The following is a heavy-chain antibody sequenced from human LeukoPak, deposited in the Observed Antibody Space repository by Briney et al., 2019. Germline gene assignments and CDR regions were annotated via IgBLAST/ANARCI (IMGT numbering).Heavy chain of an antibody. V-gene: IGHV3-48*03. CDR2: ISRSGSTR. J-gene: IGHJ3*02. CDR1: GFTFSACE. CDR3: ARVATMVRVPLDALDI. Sequence: QPGGSLRLSCATSGFTFSACELTWVRQAPGKGLEWVSYISRSGSTRYYADSVKGRFTISRDNAKNSLYLQMNSLRAEDTAVYYCARVATMVRVPLDALDIWGQGTMVSVSS. D-gene: IGHD3-10*01.